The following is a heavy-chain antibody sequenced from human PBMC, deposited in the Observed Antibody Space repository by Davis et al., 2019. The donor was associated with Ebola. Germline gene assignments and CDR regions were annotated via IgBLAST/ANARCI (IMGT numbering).Heavy chain of an antibody. Sequence: PGGSLRLSCKGSGNSFTSHWIGWVRQMPGKGLEWMGIIYTGDSDTRYSPSFRGQVAISADKSIKTAFLQWSSLKASDTAMYYCASLRRTITGMDDAFDVWGQGTMVSVSS. CDR2: IYTGDSDT. D-gene: IGHD2-8*02. CDR3: ASLRRTITGMDDAFDV. J-gene: IGHJ3*01. V-gene: IGHV5-51*01. CDR1: GNSFTSHW.